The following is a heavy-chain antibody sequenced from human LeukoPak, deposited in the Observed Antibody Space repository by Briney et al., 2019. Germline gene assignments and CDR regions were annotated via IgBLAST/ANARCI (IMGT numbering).Heavy chain of an antibody. V-gene: IGHV1-2*02. CDR2: INPNSGST. Sequence: GASVKVSCKASGYTFTGFYMHWVRQAPGQGLEWMGWINPNSGSTNYAQKFQGRVTMTRDTSINTAYMELSSLRSDDTAVYYCAREEVSVISDTCCSGLGYWGQGTLVTVSS. D-gene: IGHD3-10*01. CDR1: GYTFTGFY. CDR3: AREEVSVISDTCCSGLGY. J-gene: IGHJ4*02.